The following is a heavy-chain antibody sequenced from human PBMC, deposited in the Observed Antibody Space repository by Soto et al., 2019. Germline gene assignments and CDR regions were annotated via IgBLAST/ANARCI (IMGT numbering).Heavy chain of an antibody. CDR3: ARDYSYYYDSSGPSPGY. J-gene: IGHJ4*02. Sequence: GGSLRLSCAASGFTFSDYYMSWIRQAPGKGLEWVSYISSSSSYTNYADSVKGRFTISRDKAKNSLYLQMNSLRAEDTAMYYCARDYSYYYDSSGPSPGYWGQGTLVTVSS. V-gene: IGHV3-11*06. D-gene: IGHD3-22*01. CDR1: GFTFSDYY. CDR2: ISSSSSYT.